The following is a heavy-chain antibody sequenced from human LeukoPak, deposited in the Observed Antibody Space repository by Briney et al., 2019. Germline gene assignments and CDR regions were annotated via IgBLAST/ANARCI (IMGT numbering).Heavy chain of an antibody. CDR3: ARDQADLLLI. J-gene: IGHJ4*02. D-gene: IGHD2-15*01. CDR1: GGSISSGGYY. V-gene: IGHV4-30-2*01. CDR2: IYHSGST. Sequence: SETLSLTCTVSGGSISSGGYYWSWIRQPPGKGLEWIGYIYHSGSTYYNPSLKSRVTISVDRSKNQFSLKLSSVTAADTAVYYCARDQADLLLIWGQGILVTVSS.